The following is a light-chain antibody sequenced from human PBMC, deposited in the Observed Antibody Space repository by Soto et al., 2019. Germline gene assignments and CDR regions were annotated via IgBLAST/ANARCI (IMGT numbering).Light chain of an antibody. CDR2: DIS. J-gene: IGKJ4*01. CDR1: QGIGGN. CDR3: HRYNNWPLT. Sequence: EIVMTQSPATLSVSPGEGDTLSCRASQGIGGNLARYQQKPGQTPRLLIYDISTRATGVPARFSGSSSGTEFTLTIHSLQSEDFAVYYCHRYNNWPLTFGGGTKVEN. V-gene: IGKV3-15*01.